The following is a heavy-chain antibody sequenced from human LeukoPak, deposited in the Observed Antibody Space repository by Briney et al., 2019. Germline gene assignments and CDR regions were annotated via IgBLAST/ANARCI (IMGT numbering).Heavy chain of an antibody. CDR2: IYSGGST. D-gene: IGHD1-26*01. Sequence: GGSLRLSCTVSGFTVSSDSMSWVRQAPGKGLEWVSFIYSGGSTHYSDSVKGRFTISRDNSKNTLYLQMNSLRAEDTAVYYCARVVRGIGGFDYYMDVWGKGTTVTISS. CDR1: GFTVSSDS. CDR3: ARVVRGIGGFDYYMDV. J-gene: IGHJ6*03. V-gene: IGHV3-53*01.